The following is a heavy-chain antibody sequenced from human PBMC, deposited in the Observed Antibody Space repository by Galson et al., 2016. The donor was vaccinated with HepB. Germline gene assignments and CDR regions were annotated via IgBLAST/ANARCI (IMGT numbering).Heavy chain of an antibody. CDR1: GFTFSSYG. V-gene: IGHV3-33*01. CDR2: IWYDGGNK. CDR3: ARGGAVVAATSYYYYGMDV. D-gene: IGHD2-15*01. Sequence: SLRLSCAASGFTFSSYGMHWVRQAPGKGLEWVAVIWYDGGNKYYADSVKGRFTISRDNSKNTLYLQMNSLRAEDTAVYYCARGGAVVAATSYYYYGMDVWGQGTTVTVSS. J-gene: IGHJ6*02.